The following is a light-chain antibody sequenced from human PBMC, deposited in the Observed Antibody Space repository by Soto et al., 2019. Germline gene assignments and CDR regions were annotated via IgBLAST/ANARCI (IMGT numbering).Light chain of an antibody. J-gene: IGKJ5*01. CDR2: VAS. CDR1: QSISNS. V-gene: IGKV1-39*01. Sequence: DVQMTQSPSSLSASVGDRVIITCRASQSISNSLNWYQHKLGKAPKLLIYVASSLQRGVPSRFSGSGSGTDFTLTISSLQPEDFATYYCQQSYSTPPITFGQGTRLEIK. CDR3: QQSYSTPPIT.